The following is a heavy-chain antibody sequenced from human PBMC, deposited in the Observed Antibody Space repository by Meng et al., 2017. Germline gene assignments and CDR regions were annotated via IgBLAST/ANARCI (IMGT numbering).Heavy chain of an antibody. D-gene: IGHD6-13*01. CDR1: GYTFTGYY. CDR2: INPNSGGT. CDR3: ARGFRDSSSLSIDY. Sequence: ASVKVFCKASGYTFTGYYMHWLRQAPGQGLEWMGRINPNSGGTNYAQKFQGRVTMTRDTSISTAYMELSRLRSDDTAVYYCARGFRDSSSLSIDYWGQGTLVTVSS. V-gene: IGHV1-2*06. J-gene: IGHJ4*02.